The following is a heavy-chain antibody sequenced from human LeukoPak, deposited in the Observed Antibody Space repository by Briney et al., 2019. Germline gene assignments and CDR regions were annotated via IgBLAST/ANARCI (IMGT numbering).Heavy chain of an antibody. V-gene: IGHV3-30*03. Sequence: GGSLRLSCAASGFTFSSYGMHWVRQAPGKGLEWVAVISYDGSNKYYADSVKGRFTISRDNSKNTLYLQLNSLRAEDTAVYYCATDRHGAWIQARWGQGTLVTVSS. D-gene: IGHD5-18*01. CDR3: ATDRHGAWIQAR. CDR1: GFTFSSYG. CDR2: ISYDGSNK. J-gene: IGHJ4*02.